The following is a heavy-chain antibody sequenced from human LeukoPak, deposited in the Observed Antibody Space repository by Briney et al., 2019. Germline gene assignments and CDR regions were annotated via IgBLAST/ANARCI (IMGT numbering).Heavy chain of an antibody. D-gene: IGHD6-19*01. V-gene: IGHV4-34*01. CDR2: INHSGST. Sequence: PSETLSHTCAVYGGSFSGYYWSWIRQPPGKGLEWIGEINHSGSTNYNPSLKSRVTISVDTSKNQFSLKLSSVTAADTAVYYCARQFGGWYLEYNWFDPWGQGTLVTVSS. CDR1: GGSFSGYY. CDR3: ARQFGGWYLEYNWFDP. J-gene: IGHJ5*02.